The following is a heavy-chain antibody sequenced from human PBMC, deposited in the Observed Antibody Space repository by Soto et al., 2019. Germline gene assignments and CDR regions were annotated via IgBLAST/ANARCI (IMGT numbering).Heavy chain of an antibody. Sequence: GGSLRLSCAASGFTFSSYAMSWVRQAPGKGLEWVSAISGSGGSTYYADSVKGRFTISRDNSKNTLYLQMNSLRAEDTAVYYCAEEGRFVEWCNDAFDIWRQGTMVTV. J-gene: IGHJ3*02. CDR3: AEEGRFVEWCNDAFDI. CDR2: ISGSGGST. D-gene: IGHD3-3*01. CDR1: GFTFSSYA. V-gene: IGHV3-23*01.